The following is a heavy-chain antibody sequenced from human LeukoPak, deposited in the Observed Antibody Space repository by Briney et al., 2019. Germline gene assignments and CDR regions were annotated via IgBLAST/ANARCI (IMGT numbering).Heavy chain of an antibody. J-gene: IGHJ4*02. D-gene: IGHD3-22*01. CDR1: GFTFSSHW. CDR3: AKDRRYYDSRPDY. V-gene: IGHV3-23*01. Sequence: GGSLRLSCVASGFTFSSHWMSWVRQAPGKGLEWVSAISGSGGSTYYADSVKGRFTISRDNSKNTLYLQMNSLRAEDTAVYYCAKDRRYYDSRPDYWGQGTLVTVSS. CDR2: ISGSGGST.